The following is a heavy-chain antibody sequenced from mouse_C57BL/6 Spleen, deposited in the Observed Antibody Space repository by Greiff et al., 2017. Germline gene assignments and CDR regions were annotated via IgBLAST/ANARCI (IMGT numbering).Heavy chain of an antibody. Sequence: VQLVESGAELVRPGASVTLSCKASGYTFTDYEMHWVKQTPVHGLEWIGAIDPETGGTAYNQKFQGKAILTADESSSTAYMELRSLTSEDSAVYYGTRVYYGSSYDYFDYWGQGTTLTVSA. CDR1: GYTFTDYE. CDR3: TRVYYGSSYDYFDY. J-gene: IGHJ2*01. D-gene: IGHD1-1*01. CDR2: IDPETGGT. V-gene: IGHV1-15*01.